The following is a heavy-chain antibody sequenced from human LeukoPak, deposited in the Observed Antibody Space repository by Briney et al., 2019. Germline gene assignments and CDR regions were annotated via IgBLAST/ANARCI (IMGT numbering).Heavy chain of an antibody. CDR1: GDIVSSNSAA. CDR2: TYYRSKLYN. V-gene: IGHV6-1*01. Sequence: SQTLSLTCAISGDIVSSNSAAWNWIRQSPSRGLEWLERTYYRSKLYNDYAVSVKSRITLNPDTSKNQFSLQLNSVTPEDTAVYYCSSSSWYSEYFQHWGQGTLVTVSS. D-gene: IGHD6-13*01. CDR3: SSSSWYSEYFQH. J-gene: IGHJ1*01.